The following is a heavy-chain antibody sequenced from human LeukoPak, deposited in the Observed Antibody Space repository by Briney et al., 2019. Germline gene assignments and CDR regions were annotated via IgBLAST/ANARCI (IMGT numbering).Heavy chain of an antibody. CDR2: ICDSGNI. D-gene: IGHD1-26*01. J-gene: IGHJ4*02. CDR1: GVSIRNYC. CDR3: ARWHSHGRYFDY. V-gene: IGHV4-59*01. Sequence: SETLSLTCTVSGVSIRNYCWNWIRQPPGKGLEWIGYICDSGNIDYKPSPKSRVTISVDTSKNQFSLKLTSATAADTAVYYCARWHSHGRYFDYWGQGALVTVSS.